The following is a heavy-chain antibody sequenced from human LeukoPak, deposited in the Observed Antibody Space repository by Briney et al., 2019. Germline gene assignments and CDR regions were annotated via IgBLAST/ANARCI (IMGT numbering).Heavy chain of an antibody. CDR3: ARVGDLNAFDI. CDR2: ISGYNGNT. D-gene: IGHD2-21*02. V-gene: IGHV1-18*01. Sequence: GASVKVSCTASGYTFVRHDITWVRQAPGQGLEWMGWISGYNGNTNYAQNLQGRVIMTTDTSTSTAYMELRSLRSDDTAVYYCARVGDLNAFDIWGQGTMVTVSS. CDR1: GYTFVRHD. J-gene: IGHJ3*02.